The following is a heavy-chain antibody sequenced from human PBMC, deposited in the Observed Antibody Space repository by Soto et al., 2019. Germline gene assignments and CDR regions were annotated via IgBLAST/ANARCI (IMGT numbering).Heavy chain of an antibody. CDR1: GFTFSSYS. CDR3: ARDPLGYCTNGVCPAFDY. V-gene: IGHV3-48*01. D-gene: IGHD2-8*01. J-gene: IGHJ4*02. Sequence: GGSLRLSCAASGFTFSSYSMNWVRQAPGKGLEWVSYISSSSSTIYYADSVKGRFTISRDNAKNSLYLQMNSLRAEDTAVNYCARDPLGYCTNGVCPAFDYWGQGTLVTVSS. CDR2: ISSSSSTI.